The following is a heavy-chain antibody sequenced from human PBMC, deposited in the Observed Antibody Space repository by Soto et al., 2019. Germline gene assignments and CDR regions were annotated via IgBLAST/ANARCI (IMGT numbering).Heavy chain of an antibody. V-gene: IGHV4-4*02. CDR1: GDSISSTHW. CDR2: VYHTGST. D-gene: IGHD2-21*01. Sequence: QVQLRQSGPRLARPSGTLSLTCVVSGDSISSTHWWTWVRQTPGTGLEWIGDVYHTGSTKYNPSLKNRVTISLDKSNNQFSLHLKSLTAADTAVYYCATLPPRIVVTILPIPSWGQGTQVTVSS. J-gene: IGHJ4*02. CDR3: ATLPPRIVVTILPIPS.